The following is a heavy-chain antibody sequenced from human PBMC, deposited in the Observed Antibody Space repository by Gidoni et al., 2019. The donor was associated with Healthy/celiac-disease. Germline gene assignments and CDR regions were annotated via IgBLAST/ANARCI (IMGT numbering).Heavy chain of an antibody. CDR2: FDPEDGET. CDR1: GYPLTELS. D-gene: IGHD1-26*01. CDR3: ATHISPVGAIPYYFDY. V-gene: IGHV1-24*01. Sequence: QVQLVQSGAEVKKPGASVKVSCKVSGYPLTELSMHWVRQAPGKGLEWMGGFDPEDGETIYAQKFQGRVTMTEDTSTDTAYMELSSLRSEDTAVYYCATHISPVGAIPYYFDYWGQGTLVTVSS. J-gene: IGHJ4*02.